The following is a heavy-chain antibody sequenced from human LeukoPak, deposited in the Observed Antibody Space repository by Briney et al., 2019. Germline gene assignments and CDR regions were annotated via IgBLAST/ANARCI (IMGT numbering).Heavy chain of an antibody. D-gene: IGHD6-13*01. Sequence: PSETLSLTCAVYGGSFSGYYWSWIRQPPGKGLEWIGEINHSGSTNYNPSLKSRVTISVDTSKNQFSLKLSSVTAADTAVYYCARGSLGRKRQQLVPYYYYGMDVWGQGTTVTVSS. CDR3: ARGSLGRKRQQLVPYYYYGMDV. J-gene: IGHJ6*02. CDR1: GGSFSGYY. CDR2: INHSGST. V-gene: IGHV4-34*01.